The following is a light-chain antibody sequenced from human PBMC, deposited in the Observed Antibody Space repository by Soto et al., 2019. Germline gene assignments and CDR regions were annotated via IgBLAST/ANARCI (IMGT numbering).Light chain of an antibody. CDR2: LSSDGSH. J-gene: IGLJ2*01. Sequence: QPVLTQSPSASASLGASVKLTCTLSSGHSSYAIAWHQQQPEKGPRYLMKLSSDGSHSKGDGIPDRFSGSSSGAERYLNISSLQSEDEADSYCQTWDTGARVVFGGGTKLAVL. CDR1: SGHSSYA. V-gene: IGLV4-69*01. CDR3: QTWDTGARVV.